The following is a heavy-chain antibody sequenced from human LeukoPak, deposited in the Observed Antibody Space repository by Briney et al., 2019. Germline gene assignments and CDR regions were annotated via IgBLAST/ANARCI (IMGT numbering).Heavy chain of an antibody. J-gene: IGHJ4*02. CDR2: INPRGGST. CDR3: ARVRYYYGSAFDY. V-gene: IGHV1-46*01. CDR1: GYTFTSYS. D-gene: IGHD3-10*01. Sequence: ASVKVSCKASGYTFTSYSMHWVRQAPAQGLEWMGIINPRGGSTSYAQKFQGRVTMTRDTSTSTVYMELSSLRSEDTAVYYCARVRYYYGSAFDYWGQGTLVTVSS.